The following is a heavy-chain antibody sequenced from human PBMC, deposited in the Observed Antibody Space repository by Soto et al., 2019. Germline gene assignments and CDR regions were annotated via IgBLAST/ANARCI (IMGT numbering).Heavy chain of an antibody. J-gene: IGHJ6*02. CDR1: GGTFSSYA. V-gene: IGHV1-69*13. Sequence: ASVKVSCKASGGTFSSYAISWVRQAPGQGLEWMGGIIPIFGTANYAQKFQGRVTITADESTSTAYMELSSLRSEDTAVYYCARVSSIAARPGRYYYYYGMDVWGQGTTVTV. D-gene: IGHD6-6*01. CDR3: ARVSSIAARPGRYYYYYGMDV. CDR2: IIPIFGTA.